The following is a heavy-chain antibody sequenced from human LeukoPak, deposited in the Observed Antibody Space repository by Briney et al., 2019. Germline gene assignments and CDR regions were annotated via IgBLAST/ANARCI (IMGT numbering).Heavy chain of an antibody. V-gene: IGHV4-34*01. CDR3: ARGTYSSSWYGRASRWFDP. CDR2: INHSGST. CDR1: GGSFSGYY. Sequence: ASETLSLTCAVYGGSFSGYYWSWIRQPPGKGLEWIGEINHSGSTNYNPSLKSRVTISVDTSKNQFSLKLSSVTAADTAVYYCARGTYSSSWYGRASRWFDPWGQGTLVTVSS. D-gene: IGHD6-13*01. J-gene: IGHJ5*02.